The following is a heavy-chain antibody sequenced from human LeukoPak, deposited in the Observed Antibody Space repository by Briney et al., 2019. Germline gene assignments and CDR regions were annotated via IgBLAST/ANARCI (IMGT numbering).Heavy chain of an antibody. Sequence: GGSLRLSCAASGFFFSNYWMSWVRQAPGKGLEWVANIKQDGGEKYYVDSVKGRFTISRDNAKNSLYLQVNSLRAEDTAVYYCAKTKKDWYTSGWFDYWGQGTLVTVSS. J-gene: IGHJ4*02. D-gene: IGHD6-19*01. V-gene: IGHV3-7*01. CDR3: AKTKKDWYTSGWFDY. CDR1: GFFFSNYW. CDR2: IKQDGGEK.